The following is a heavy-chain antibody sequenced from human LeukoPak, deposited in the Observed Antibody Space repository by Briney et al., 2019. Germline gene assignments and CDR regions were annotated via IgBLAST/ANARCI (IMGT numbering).Heavy chain of an antibody. V-gene: IGHV1-18*01. J-gene: IGHJ4*02. D-gene: IGHD2-2*01. CDR2: ISAYNGNT. CDR3: ARGPHIRDIVVVPAATFDY. Sequence: ASVKVSCKASGYTFTSYGISWVRQAPGQGLEWMGWISAYNGNTNYAQKLQGRVTMTTDTSTSTAYMELRSLRSDDTAVYYCARGPHIRDIVVVPAATFDYWGQGTLVTVSS. CDR1: GYTFTSYG.